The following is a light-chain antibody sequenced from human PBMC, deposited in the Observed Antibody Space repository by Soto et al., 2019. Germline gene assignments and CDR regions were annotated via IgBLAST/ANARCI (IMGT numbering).Light chain of an antibody. J-gene: IGLJ1*01. CDR3: SSYSISTAYL. V-gene: IGLV2-14*01. CDR2: EVN. Sequence: QSALTQPASVSGSPGQSITISCTGSSSDVGGYQHVSWYQLHPGKAPKLIIFEVNNRPSGVSFRFSGSKSGNPASLTISGLQVEDEADYFCSSYSISTAYLFGTGTQLTVL. CDR1: SSDVGGYQH.